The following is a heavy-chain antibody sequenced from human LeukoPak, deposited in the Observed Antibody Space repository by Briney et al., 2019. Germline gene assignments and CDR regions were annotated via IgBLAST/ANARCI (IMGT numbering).Heavy chain of an antibody. V-gene: IGHV4-4*07. D-gene: IGHD3-10*01. J-gene: IGHJ6*03. CDR3: ARDIERVRGIYYMDV. CDR2: IYTSGST. CDR1: GGSISSYY. Sequence: PSETLSLTCTVSGGSISSYYWSWIRQPAGKGLEWIGRIYTSGSTNYNPSLKSRVTMSVDTSKNQFSLKLSSVTAADTAVYYCARDIERVRGIYYMDVWGKGTTVTISS.